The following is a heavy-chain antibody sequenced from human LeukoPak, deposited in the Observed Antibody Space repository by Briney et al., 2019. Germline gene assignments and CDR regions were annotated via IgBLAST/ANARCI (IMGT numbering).Heavy chain of an antibody. D-gene: IGHD3-16*02. CDR1: GGSISGDY. V-gene: IGHV4-59*01. CDR3: ARGGASSRYFDY. Sequence: SETLSLTCTVSGGSISGDYWSWIRQPPGKGLEWIGFIYYSGNTNYNPSLKSRVSISVDTSKNQFSLKLSSVTAAHTAVYYCARGGASSRYFDYWGQGTLVTVSS. J-gene: IGHJ4*02. CDR2: IYYSGNT.